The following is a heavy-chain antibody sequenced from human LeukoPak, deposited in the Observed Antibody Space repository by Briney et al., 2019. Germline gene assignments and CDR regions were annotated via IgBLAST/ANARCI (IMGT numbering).Heavy chain of an antibody. Sequence: SETLSLTCAVSGGSISSYYWSWIRQPPGKGLEWIGYIYYSGSTNYNPSLKSRVTISVDTSKNQFSLKLSSVTAADTAVYYCASGSGSYYSRQFDYWGQGTLVTVSS. D-gene: IGHD3-10*01. CDR2: IYYSGST. J-gene: IGHJ4*02. CDR1: GGSISSYY. V-gene: IGHV4-59*08. CDR3: ASGSGSYYSRQFDY.